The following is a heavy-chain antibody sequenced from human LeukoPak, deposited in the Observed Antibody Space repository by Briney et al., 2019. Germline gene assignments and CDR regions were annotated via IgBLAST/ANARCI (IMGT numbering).Heavy chain of an antibody. CDR2: ISYDGSNK. D-gene: IGHD1-14*01. Sequence: GGSLRLSCAASGFTFSSYGMHWVRQAPGKGLEWVAVISYDGSNKYYADSVKGRFTIPRDNSKNTLYLQMNSLRAEDTAVYYCAEEGVGGRNRVGAFDIWGQGTMVTVSS. CDR3: AEEGVGGRNRVGAFDI. CDR1: GFTFSSYG. J-gene: IGHJ3*02. V-gene: IGHV3-30*18.